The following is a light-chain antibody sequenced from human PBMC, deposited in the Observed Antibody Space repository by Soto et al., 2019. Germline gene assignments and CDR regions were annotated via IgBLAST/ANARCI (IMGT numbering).Light chain of an antibody. J-gene: IGKJ1*01. V-gene: IGKV3-11*01. Sequence: EIVLTQSPATLSLSPGERATLSCRASQSVSSYFAWYQQKPGQAPRLLIYDASNRATGIPARFSGSGSRTDFTLTISSLEPEDFAVYYCQQRGNWPLTFGQGTKVEIK. CDR3: QQRGNWPLT. CDR1: QSVSSY. CDR2: DAS.